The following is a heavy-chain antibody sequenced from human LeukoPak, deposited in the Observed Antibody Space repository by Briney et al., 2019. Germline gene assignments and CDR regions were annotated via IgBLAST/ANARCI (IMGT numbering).Heavy chain of an antibody. CDR2: INPSGGST. D-gene: IGHD3-3*01. J-gene: IGHJ6*02. Sequence: ASVKVSCKASGYTFTSYYMHWVRQAPAQGLEWMGIINPSGGSTSYAQTFQGRVTMTRDTSTNTVYKELSSLRSEDTAVYYCARAGGITIFAVVTAPYYQYYGLDVWGQGTTVTVSS. CDR3: ARAGGITIFAVVTAPYYQYYGLDV. CDR1: GYTFTSYY. V-gene: IGHV1-46*01.